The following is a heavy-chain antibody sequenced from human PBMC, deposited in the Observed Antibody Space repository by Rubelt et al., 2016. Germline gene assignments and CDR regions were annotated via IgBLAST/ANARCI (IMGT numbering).Heavy chain of an antibody. J-gene: IGHJ4*02. D-gene: IGHD7-27*01. CDR1: GGSISSGGYY. CDR2: IYYSGST. V-gene: IGHV4-31*03. Sequence: QVQLQESGPGLVKPSQTLSLTCTVSGGSISSGGYYWSWIRQHPGKGLEWLGYIYYSGSTYYNPALKGRGTISVDTSKNQVSRKRSSVTAADTAVYYCARDSGARIFDYWGQGTLVTVSS. CDR3: ARDSGARIFDY.